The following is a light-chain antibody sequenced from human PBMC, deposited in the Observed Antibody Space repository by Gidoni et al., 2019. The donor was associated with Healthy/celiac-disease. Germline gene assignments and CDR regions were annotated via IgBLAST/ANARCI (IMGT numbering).Light chain of an antibody. V-gene: IGKV4-1*01. CDR2: WAS. J-gene: IGKJ4*01. Sequence: DIVMTQSPDSLAVSLGERATINCKSSQSVLYSSNNKNYLAWYQHKPGQPPNLLIYWASTRASGVPDRFSGSGSGTDFTLTISSLQAEDVAVYYCQQYYSTPPTFGGVTKVEIK. CDR3: QQYYSTPPT. CDR1: QSVLYSSNNKNY.